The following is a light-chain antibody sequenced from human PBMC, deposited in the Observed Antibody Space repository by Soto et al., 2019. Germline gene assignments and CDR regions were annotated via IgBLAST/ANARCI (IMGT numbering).Light chain of an antibody. Sequence: DIQMTQSPSSLCASVGDRVTITCRASQTISSWLAWYQQRPGKAPKLLIYKASTLKSGVPSRFSGSGSGTEFTLTISSLQPDDFATYYSQHYKSYSEAVGQGTKVDI. CDR1: QTISSW. V-gene: IGKV1-5*03. J-gene: IGKJ1*01. CDR2: KAS. CDR3: QHYKSYSEA.